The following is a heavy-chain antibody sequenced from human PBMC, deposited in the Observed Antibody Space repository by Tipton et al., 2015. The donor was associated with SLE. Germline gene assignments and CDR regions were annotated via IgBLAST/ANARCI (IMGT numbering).Heavy chain of an antibody. CDR1: GGSISSGSSF. CDR3: ARSSGWPRNFYHMDV. D-gene: IGHD6-19*01. Sequence: TLSLTCTVSGGSISSGSSFWIWIRQPPGKGLEWIGSIYYSGNTYYNSSLKSRLAMSVDTSKNQFSLKVISVTAADTAVYYCARSSGWPRNFYHMDVWGKGTTVTVSS. CDR2: IYYSGNT. J-gene: IGHJ6*03. V-gene: IGHV4-39*07.